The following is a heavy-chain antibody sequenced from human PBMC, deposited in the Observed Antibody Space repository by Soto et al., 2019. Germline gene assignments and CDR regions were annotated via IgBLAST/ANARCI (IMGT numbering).Heavy chain of an antibody. Sequence: GGSLRLSCAASGFTFSSYSMNWVRQAPGKGLEWVSYISSSSSTIYYADSVKGRFTISRDNAKNSLYLQMNSLRDEDTAVYYCARGGGFPYYDFWSSRWGQGTLVTVSS. D-gene: IGHD3-3*01. J-gene: IGHJ4*02. CDR3: ARGGGFPYYDFWSSR. CDR2: ISSSSSTI. V-gene: IGHV3-48*02. CDR1: GFTFSSYS.